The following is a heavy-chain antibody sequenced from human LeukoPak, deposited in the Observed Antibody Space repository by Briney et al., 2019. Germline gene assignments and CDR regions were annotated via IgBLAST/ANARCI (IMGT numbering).Heavy chain of an antibody. CDR1: GFTFSSYN. Sequence: GGSLRLSCLTSGFTFSSYNMNWVRQAPGKGLEWVSSINSNGVYTYYADSVQGRFTISRDNAKNSLFLQLNSLRAEDSAAYFCARRGYSHGPSDYWGQGTLVTVSS. J-gene: IGHJ4*02. CDR2: INSNGVYT. CDR3: ARRGYSHGPSDY. D-gene: IGHD5-18*01. V-gene: IGHV3-21*01.